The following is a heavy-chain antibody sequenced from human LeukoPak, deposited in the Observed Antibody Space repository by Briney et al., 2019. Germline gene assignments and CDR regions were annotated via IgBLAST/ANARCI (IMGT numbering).Heavy chain of an antibody. D-gene: IGHD2-2*02. J-gene: IGHJ4*02. CDR3: ARDHNGPYTFDY. V-gene: IGHV3-48*04. Sequence: GGSLRLSCAASGFTFSAYGMHWVRQAPGKGLECVSYISSSGSTIYYADSVKGRFTISRDNAKNSLSLQMNSLKVEDTAVYYCARDHNGPYTFDYWGQGTLVTVSS. CDR2: ISSSGSTI. CDR1: GFTFSAYG.